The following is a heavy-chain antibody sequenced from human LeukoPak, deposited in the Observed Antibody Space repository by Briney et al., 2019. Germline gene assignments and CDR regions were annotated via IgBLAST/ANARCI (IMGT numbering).Heavy chain of an antibody. CDR1: GFTFSSYG. CDR3: AKYGSSSWYEKKYNWFDP. D-gene: IGHD6-13*01. V-gene: IGHV3-30*02. CDR2: IRYDGSNK. Sequence: GGSLRLSCAASGFTFSSYGMHWVRQAPGKGLEWVAFIRYDGSNKYYADSVKGRFTISRDNSKNTLYLQMNSLRAEDTAVYYCAKYGSSSWYEKKYNWFDPWGQGTLVTVSS. J-gene: IGHJ5*02.